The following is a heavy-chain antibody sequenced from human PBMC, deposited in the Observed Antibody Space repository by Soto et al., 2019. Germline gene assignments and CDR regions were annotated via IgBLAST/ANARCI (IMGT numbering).Heavy chain of an antibody. CDR3: VWGQWEYH. J-gene: IGHJ5*02. D-gene: IGHD1-26*01. Sequence: EVQLVESGGGLVQPGGSLRLSCAASGFTFSNYWMHWVRQAPGKGLVWVSRINSDGSNTNYADSVKGRFTISRDNAKNTLYLQMNRLRAEYTAVYYCVWGQWEYHWGQGTLVTVSS. V-gene: IGHV3-74*01. CDR1: GFTFSNYW. CDR2: INSDGSNT.